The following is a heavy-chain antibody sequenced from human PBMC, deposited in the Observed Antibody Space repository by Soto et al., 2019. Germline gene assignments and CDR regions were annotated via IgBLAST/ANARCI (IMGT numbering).Heavy chain of an antibody. D-gene: IGHD6-13*01. CDR3: ARGHSSRTFDH. CDR1: GGSFSGYY. J-gene: IGHJ4*02. CDR2: INHSGST. V-gene: IGHV4-34*01. Sequence: PSETLSLTCAVYGGSFSGYYWSWIRQPPGKGLEWIGEINHSGSTNYNPSLKSRVTISVDTSKNQFSLKLSSVTAADTAVYYCARGHSSRTFDHWGQGTLVTVSS.